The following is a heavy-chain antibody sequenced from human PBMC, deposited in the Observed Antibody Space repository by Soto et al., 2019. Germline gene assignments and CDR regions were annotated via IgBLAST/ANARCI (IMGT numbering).Heavy chain of an antibody. CDR3: ARYPASYSSSWSLPYYYYYYGMDV. D-gene: IGHD6-13*01. Sequence: SETLSLTCTVSGGSISSSSYYWGWIRQPPGKGLEWIGSIYYSGSTNYNPSLKSRVTKSVDKSKNQFSLKLSSVTTADTAVYYCARYPASYSSSWSLPYYYYYYGMDVWGQGTTVTVSS. CDR1: GGSISSSSYY. V-gene: IGHV4-39*07. CDR2: IYYSGST. J-gene: IGHJ6*02.